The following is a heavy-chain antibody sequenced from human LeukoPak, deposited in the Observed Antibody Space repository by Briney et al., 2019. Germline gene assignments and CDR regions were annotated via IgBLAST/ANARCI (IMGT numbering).Heavy chain of an antibody. CDR1: GFTFSSYE. J-gene: IGHJ4*02. V-gene: IGHV3-48*03. CDR3: ARGGVGTTRRWVDY. Sequence: GGSLRLSCAASGFTFSSYEMNWVRQAPGKGLEWVSYISSSGSTIYYADSVKGRFTISRDNAKNSLYLQMNSLRAEDTAVYYCARGGVGTTRRWVDYWGQGTLVTVSS. D-gene: IGHD1-7*01. CDR2: ISSSGSTI.